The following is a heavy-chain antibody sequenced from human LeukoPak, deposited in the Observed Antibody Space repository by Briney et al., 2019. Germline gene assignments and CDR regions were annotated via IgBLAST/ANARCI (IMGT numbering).Heavy chain of an antibody. CDR1: GYTFTSYY. CDR2: ITTSGGST. J-gene: IGHJ4*02. Sequence: AASVKVSCKASGYTFTSYYIHWVRQAPGQGLEWMGIITTSGGSTSYAQNFQGRTTMTRDTSTSTVYMELTSLGSEDTAIYYCARVRTIAAVGPDFDYWGQGTLVTVSS. V-gene: IGHV1-46*01. D-gene: IGHD6-13*01. CDR3: ARVRTIAAVGPDFDY.